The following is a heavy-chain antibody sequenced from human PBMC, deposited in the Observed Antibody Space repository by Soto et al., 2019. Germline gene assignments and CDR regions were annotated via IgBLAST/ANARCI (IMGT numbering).Heavy chain of an antibody. V-gene: IGHV3-30*18. J-gene: IGHJ4*02. D-gene: IGHD6-19*01. Sequence: PGGSLRLSCAASGFTFSSYGMHWVRQAPGKGLEWVAVISYDGSNKYYADSVKGRFTISRDNSKNTLYLQMNSLRAEDTAVYYCEKDLKSVALDYWGQGTLVTFSS. CDR2: ISYDGSNK. CDR3: EKDLKSVALDY. CDR1: GFTFSSYG.